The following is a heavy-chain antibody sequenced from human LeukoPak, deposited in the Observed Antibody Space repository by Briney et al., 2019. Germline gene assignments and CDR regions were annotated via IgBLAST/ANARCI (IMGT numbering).Heavy chain of an antibody. CDR1: GGSISSGGYY. D-gene: IGHD3-3*01. J-gene: IGHJ4*02. V-gene: IGHV4-31*03. CDR3: ARGLGTYYDFWSGYSPYYFDY. CDR2: IYYSGST. Sequence: PSQTLSLTCTVSGGSISSGGYYWSWIRQHPGKGLEWIGYIYYSGSTYYNPSLKSRVTISVDTSKNQFSLKLSSVTAADTAEYYCARGLGTYYDFWSGYSPYYFDYWGQGTLVTVSS.